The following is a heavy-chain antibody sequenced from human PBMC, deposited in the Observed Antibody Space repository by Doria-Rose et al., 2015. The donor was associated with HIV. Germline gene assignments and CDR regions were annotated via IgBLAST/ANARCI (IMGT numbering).Heavy chain of an antibody. CDR2: SFSDDER. Sequence: QITLKESGPVLVKPTETLTLTCTVSGVSLSSPGMGVSWIRQPPGKALEWLANSFSDDERCYITSPKSRLTISRGTSKSQVVLTMTDMDPVDTATYYCARIKSSRWYHKYYFDFWGQGTLVVVSA. J-gene: IGHJ4*02. CDR3: ARIKSSRWYHKYYFDF. CDR1: GVSLSSPGMG. V-gene: IGHV2-26*01. D-gene: IGHD6-13*01.